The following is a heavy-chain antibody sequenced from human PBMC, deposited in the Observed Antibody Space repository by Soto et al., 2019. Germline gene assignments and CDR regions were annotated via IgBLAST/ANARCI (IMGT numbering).Heavy chain of an antibody. D-gene: IGHD1-1*01. CDR1: GDSISGYF. J-gene: IGHJ4*02. CDR2: IYDSGTT. CDR3: VREDGVYNTWNPLDY. V-gene: IGHV4-59*01. Sequence: PSETLSLTCIVSGDSISGYFWTWIRQPPGKGLEWIGYIYDSGTTNYNPSLKSRVTISEDMSKKQFSLKLTSVAAADTAIYYCVREDGVYNTWNPLDYWVQGTLVTVSS.